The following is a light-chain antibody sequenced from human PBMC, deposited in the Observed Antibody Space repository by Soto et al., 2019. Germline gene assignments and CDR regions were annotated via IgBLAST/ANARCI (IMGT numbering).Light chain of an antibody. V-gene: IGLV2-23*02. CDR2: EVS. Sequence: QSVLTQPASVSGSPEQSITISCTGSSSDFGYNLVSWYQQHPGRAPKLIISEVSKRPSGVSNRFSGSKSGNTASLTISGLQAEDEADYVCCSYAVSSTYVFGAGTKATVL. CDR1: SSDFGYNL. J-gene: IGLJ1*01. CDR3: CSYAVSSTYV.